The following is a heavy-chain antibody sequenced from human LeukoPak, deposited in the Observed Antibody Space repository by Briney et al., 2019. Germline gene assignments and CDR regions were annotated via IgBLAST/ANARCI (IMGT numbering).Heavy chain of an antibody. D-gene: IGHD3-22*01. V-gene: IGHV4-39*07. CDR2: IYYSGST. J-gene: IGHJ4*02. CDR3: ATGYYYDSSGYPY. Sequence: PSETLSLTCTVSGGSISSSSYYWGWIRQPPGKGLEWIGSIYYSGSTHYNPSLKSRVTISVDTSKNQFSLKLSSVTAADTAVYYCATGYYYDSSGYPYWGQGTLVTVSS. CDR1: GGSISSSSYY.